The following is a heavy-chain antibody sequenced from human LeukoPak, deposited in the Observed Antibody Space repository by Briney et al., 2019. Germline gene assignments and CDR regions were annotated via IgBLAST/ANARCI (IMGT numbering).Heavy chain of an antibody. CDR1: GGYISSYS. D-gene: IGHD6-13*01. CDR3: ARDRVGQQLVGRNYHYYYMDV. Sequence: SETLSLTCTVSGGYISSYSWSWIRQPPGKGLEWIGYIYYSGSTNYNPSLKSRVTISVDTSKNQFSLKLRSVTAADTAVYYCARDRVGQQLVGRNYHYYYMDVWGKGTTVTISS. J-gene: IGHJ6*03. V-gene: IGHV4-59*01. CDR2: IYYSGST.